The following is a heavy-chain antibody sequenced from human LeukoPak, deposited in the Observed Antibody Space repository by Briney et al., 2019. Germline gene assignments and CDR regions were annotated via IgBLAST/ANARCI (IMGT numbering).Heavy chain of an antibody. CDR1: TFSFSNYE. D-gene: IGHD3-10*01. V-gene: IGHV3-48*03. J-gene: IGHJ4*02. Sequence: GGSLRLSCAASTFSFSNYEMSWVRQAPGQGLEWVSYISPTGYTIYYADSVKGRFTISRDSAKNSLYLQMSSLRAEDTPLYYCARVGYHGSGSFDYWGQGTLVTVSS. CDR3: ARVGYHGSGSFDY. CDR2: ISPTGYTI.